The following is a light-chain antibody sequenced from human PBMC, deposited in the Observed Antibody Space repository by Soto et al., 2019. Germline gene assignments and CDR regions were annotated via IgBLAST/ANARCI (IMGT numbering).Light chain of an antibody. V-gene: IGKV3-11*01. CDR3: QQRSNWLT. Sequence: IVLTQSPATLSLSPGTRATLSCRASQSVSSYLAWYQQKPGQAPRLLIYDASNRATGIPARFSGSGSGTDFTLTISSLEPEDFAVYYCQQRSNWLTFGGGTRWIS. CDR2: DAS. CDR1: QSVSSY. J-gene: IGKJ4*01.